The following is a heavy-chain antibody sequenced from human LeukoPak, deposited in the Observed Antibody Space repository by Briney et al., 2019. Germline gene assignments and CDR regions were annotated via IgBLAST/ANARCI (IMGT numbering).Heavy chain of an antibody. CDR3: ARAQLRMTTSFDY. J-gene: IGHJ4*02. V-gene: IGHV4-31*03. CDR1: GGSISSGGYY. Sequence: SETLSLTCTVSGGSISSGGYYWSWLRQHPGTGLEWVGYIYYSGSTYYNPSLKSRVTISVDTSKNQFSLKLSSVTAADTAVYYCARAQLRMTTSFDYWGQGTLVTVSS. CDR2: IYYSGST. D-gene: IGHD4-17*01.